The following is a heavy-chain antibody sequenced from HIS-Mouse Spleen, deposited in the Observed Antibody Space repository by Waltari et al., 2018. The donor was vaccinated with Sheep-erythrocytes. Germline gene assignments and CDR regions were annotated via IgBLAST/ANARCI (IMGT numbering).Heavy chain of an antibody. Sequence: EVQLVESGGGLVQPGGSLRLSCAASGFTFSSYWMHWVRQAPGKGLVWGSRINRAGRSTGYADSVKGRFTISRDNAKNTLYLQMNSLRAEDTAVYYCARVIGSIAARSPWFDPWGQGTLVTVSS. D-gene: IGHD6-6*01. V-gene: IGHV3-74*01. J-gene: IGHJ5*02. CDR1: GFTFSSYW. CDR2: INRAGRST. CDR3: ARVIGSIAARSPWFDP.